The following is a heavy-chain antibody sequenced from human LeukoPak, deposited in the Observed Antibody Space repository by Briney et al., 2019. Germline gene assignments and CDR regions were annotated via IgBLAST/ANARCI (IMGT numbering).Heavy chain of an antibody. CDR2: ISGDGGST. D-gene: IGHD4-17*01. CDR3: AKDIYGDYSDYMDV. Sequence: QPGGSLRLSCAASGFTFDDYAMHWVRQAPGKGLEWVSPISGDGGSTYYADSVKGRFTISRDNSKNSLYLQMNSLRTEDTALYYCAKDIYGDYSDYMDVWGKGTTVTVSS. CDR1: GFTFDDYA. J-gene: IGHJ6*03. V-gene: IGHV3-43*02.